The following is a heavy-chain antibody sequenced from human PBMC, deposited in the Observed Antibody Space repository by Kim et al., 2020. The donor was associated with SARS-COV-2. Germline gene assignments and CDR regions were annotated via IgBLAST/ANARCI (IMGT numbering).Heavy chain of an antibody. V-gene: IGHV4-39*01. J-gene: IGHJ5*02. CDR1: GGSISSSSYY. CDR2: IYYSGST. Sequence: SETLSLTCTVSGGSISSSSYYWGWIRQPPGKGLEWIGSIYYSGSTYYNPSLKSRVTISVDTSKNQFSLKLSSVTAADTAVYYCARSPGIAVAGFPNWFDPWGQGTLVTVSS. CDR3: ARSPGIAVAGFPNWFDP. D-gene: IGHD6-19*01.